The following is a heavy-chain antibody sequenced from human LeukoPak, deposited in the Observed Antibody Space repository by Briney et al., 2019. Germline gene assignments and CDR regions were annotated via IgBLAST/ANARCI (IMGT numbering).Heavy chain of an antibody. Sequence: KSSETLSLTCSVSGDSISYFYWSWIRQAAGKGLEWIGRTSSSGNTDYNASLKSRVTMSVDTSKNQFSLKLSSVTAADTAVYYCATPGSGYSYGHWHHYYYMDVWGKGTTVTISS. CDR3: ATPGSGYSYGHWHHYYYMDV. D-gene: IGHD5-18*01. CDR2: TSSSGNT. J-gene: IGHJ6*03. CDR1: GDSISYFY. V-gene: IGHV4-4*07.